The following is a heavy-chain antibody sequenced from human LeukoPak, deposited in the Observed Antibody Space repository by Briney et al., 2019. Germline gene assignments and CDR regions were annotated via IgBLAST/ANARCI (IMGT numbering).Heavy chain of an antibody. Sequence: SETLSLTCTVSGGSISSSSYYWGWIRQPPGKGLDWIGSIYYSGSTYYNPSLKSRVTISVDTSKNQFSLKLSSVTAADTAVYYCARSPGLTYYYDSSGYDFDYWGQGTLVTVSS. V-gene: IGHV4-39*07. CDR2: IYYSGST. D-gene: IGHD3-22*01. CDR3: ARSPGLTYYYDSSGYDFDY. CDR1: GGSISSSSYY. J-gene: IGHJ4*02.